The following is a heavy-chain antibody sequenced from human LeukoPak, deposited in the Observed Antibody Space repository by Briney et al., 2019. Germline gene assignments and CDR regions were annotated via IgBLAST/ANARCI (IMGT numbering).Heavy chain of an antibody. CDR2: IRSKAYGGTT. CDR3: TRGGGGSYVGPIDY. CDR1: GFTFGDYA. Sequence: GGSLRLSCTASGFTFGDYAMSWFRQAPGKGLEWVGFIRSKAYGGTTEYAASVKGRFTISRDDSKSIAYLQMNSLKTEDTAVYYCTRGGGGSYVGPIDYWGQGTLVTVSS. D-gene: IGHD1-26*01. J-gene: IGHJ4*02. V-gene: IGHV3-49*03.